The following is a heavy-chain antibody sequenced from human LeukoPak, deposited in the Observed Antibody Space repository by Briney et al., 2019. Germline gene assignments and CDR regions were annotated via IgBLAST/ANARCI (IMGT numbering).Heavy chain of an antibody. CDR3: ARASGPLWGGGNYYMDV. CDR1: GGSISSGGYY. V-gene: IGHV4-31*03. J-gene: IGHJ6*03. D-gene: IGHD2-21*01. Sequence: SETLSLTCTVSGGSISSGGYYWSWIRQHPGKGLEWIGYIYYSGSTYYNPSLKSRVTISVDTAKNQFSLKLSSVTAADTAVYYCARASGPLWGGGNYYMDVWGKGTTVTVSS. CDR2: IYYSGST.